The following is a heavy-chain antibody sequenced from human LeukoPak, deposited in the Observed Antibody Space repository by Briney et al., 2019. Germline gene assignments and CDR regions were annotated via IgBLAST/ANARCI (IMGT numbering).Heavy chain of an antibody. CDR3: ATRVRFLEWLPPYY. CDR1: GYTLTELS. V-gene: IGHV1-24*01. D-gene: IGHD3-3*01. Sequence: ASVKVSCKFPGYTLTELSMHWVRQAPGKGLEWMGSFYPEDGETIYAQKFQGRVTMTEDTSTDTAYMELSNLRSEDAAVYYGATRVRFLEWLPPYYWGQGTLVTVSS. J-gene: IGHJ4*02. CDR2: FYPEDGET.